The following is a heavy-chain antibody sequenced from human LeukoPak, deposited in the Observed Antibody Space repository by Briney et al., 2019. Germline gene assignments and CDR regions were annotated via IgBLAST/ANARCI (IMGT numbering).Heavy chain of an antibody. CDR2: MNPNSGNT. CDR1: GYTFTSYD. Sequence: GASVKVSCKASGYTFTSYDINWVRQATGQGLEWMGWMNPNSGNTGYAQKFQGRVTMTRNTSISTAYMELSSLRAEDTAVYYCAKHPYEGYCSGGSCWNNWFDPWGQGTLVTVSS. D-gene: IGHD2-15*01. J-gene: IGHJ5*02. V-gene: IGHV1-8*01. CDR3: AKHPYEGYCSGGSCWNNWFDP.